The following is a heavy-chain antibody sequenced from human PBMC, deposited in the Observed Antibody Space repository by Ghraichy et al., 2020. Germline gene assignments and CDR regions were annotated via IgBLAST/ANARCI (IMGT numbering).Heavy chain of an antibody. J-gene: IGHJ3*02. CDR2: INPSGGST. CDR1: GYTFTSYY. V-gene: IGHV1-46*01. CDR3: ARGGMRGSRTNDAFDI. D-gene: IGHD1-14*01. Sequence: ASVKVSCKASGYTFTSYYMHWVRQVPGQGLEWMGIINPSGGSTSYAQKFQGRVTMTRDTSTSTVYMELSSLRSEDTAVYYCARGGMRGSRTNDAFDIWGQGTMVTVSS.